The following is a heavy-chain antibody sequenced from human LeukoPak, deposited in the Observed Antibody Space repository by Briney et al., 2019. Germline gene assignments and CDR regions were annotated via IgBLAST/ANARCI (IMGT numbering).Heavy chain of an antibody. D-gene: IGHD3-16*01. CDR2: FDPEDGET. J-gene: IGHJ5*02. CDR3: ARVEVNTATESVSFGWFGP. CDR1: GYTLTELS. Sequence: ASVKVSCKVSGYTLTELSMHWVRQAPGKGLEWMGGFDPEDGETIYAQKFQGRVTITADKSTSTAYMELSSLRSEDTAVYYCARVEVNTATESVSFGWFGPWGQGTRVIVSS. V-gene: IGHV1-24*01.